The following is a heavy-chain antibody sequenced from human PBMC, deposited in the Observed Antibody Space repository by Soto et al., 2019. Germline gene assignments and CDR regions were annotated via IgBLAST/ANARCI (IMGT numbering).Heavy chain of an antibody. Sequence: QVQLVQSGAEVRKPGASVTVSCRSSGDSFNDYYIHWVRQAPGQGFEWMGWINPNGGVTKYAQKFQGWGSMTRDPSLRTVYMQLSRLRSDDTAVYYCARESGGATATLDYYYFYMDVWGTGTTVTVSS. CDR2: INPNGGVT. CDR3: ARESGGATATLDYYYFYMDV. J-gene: IGHJ6*03. V-gene: IGHV1-2*04. D-gene: IGHD5-12*01. CDR1: GDSFNDYY.